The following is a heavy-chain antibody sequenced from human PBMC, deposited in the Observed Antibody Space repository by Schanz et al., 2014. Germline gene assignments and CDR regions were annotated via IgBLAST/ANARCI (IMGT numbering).Heavy chain of an antibody. CDR2: ISSSSSTI. CDR1: GFTFRTYL. CDR3: AREGERKGMLPYYFDY. Sequence: EVQLVESGGGLVQPGGSLRLSCAASGFTFRTYLMNWVRQAPGKGLEWVSFISSSSSTIYYADSVKGRFTISRDNAKNSLYLQMNSLRDEDTAVYYCAREGERKGMLPYYFDYWGQGVLVTVSS. D-gene: IGHD3-10*01. V-gene: IGHV3-48*02. J-gene: IGHJ4*02.